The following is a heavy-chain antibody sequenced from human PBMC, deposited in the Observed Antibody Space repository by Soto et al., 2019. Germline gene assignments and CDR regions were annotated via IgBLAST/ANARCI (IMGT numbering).Heavy chain of an antibody. J-gene: IGHJ5*02. CDR3: ARGEVYVWGSYRKYWFDP. Sequence: SETLSLTCAVYGGSFSGYYWSWIRQPPGKGLEWIGEINHSGSTNYNPSLKSRVTISVDTSKNQFSLKLSSVTAADTAVYYCARGEVYVWGSYRKYWFDPWGQGTLVTVYS. CDR2: INHSGST. CDR1: GGSFSGYY. V-gene: IGHV4-34*01. D-gene: IGHD3-16*02.